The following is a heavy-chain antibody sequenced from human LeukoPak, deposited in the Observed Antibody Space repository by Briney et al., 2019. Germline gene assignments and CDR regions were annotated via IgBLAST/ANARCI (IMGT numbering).Heavy chain of an antibody. V-gene: IGHV3-7*03. J-gene: IGHJ6*02. CDR3: ARGGGLDV. CDR2: INHNGNVN. Sequence: GGSLRLSCAASGFTFRNYVTHWARQAPGKGLEWVASINHNGNVNYYVDSVKGRFTISRDNAKNSLYLQMSNLRAEDTAVYFCARGGGLDVWGQGATVTVSS. D-gene: IGHD3-16*01. CDR1: GFTFRNYV.